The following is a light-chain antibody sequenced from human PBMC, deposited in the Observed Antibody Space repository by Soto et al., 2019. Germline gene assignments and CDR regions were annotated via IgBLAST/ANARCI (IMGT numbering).Light chain of an antibody. CDR1: QSVGSSY. Sequence: EIVLTQSPGTLSLSPGERATLSCRASQSVGSSYLAWYQQKPGQSPRLLIYDTSYMATGVPARFSGSGSGTDFALTISSLEPEDFAVYYCQQRDNWPWTFGQGTKVDIK. J-gene: IGKJ1*01. CDR3: QQRDNWPWT. V-gene: IGKV3-11*01. CDR2: DTS.